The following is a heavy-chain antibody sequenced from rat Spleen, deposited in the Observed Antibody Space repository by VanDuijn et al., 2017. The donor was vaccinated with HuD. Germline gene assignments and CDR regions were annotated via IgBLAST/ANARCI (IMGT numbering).Heavy chain of an antibody. CDR1: GFTFSDYN. CDR2: ISNDNDST. Sequence: EVQLVESDGGLVQPGRSLKLSCAASGFTFSDYNMAWVRQAPKKGLEWVATISNDNDSTYYRDSVKGRFTISRDNAKSTLYLQMDSLRSEDTATYYCARQGTRWYYFDHWGQGVMVTVSS. D-gene: IGHD1-1*01. V-gene: IGHV5-7*01. J-gene: IGHJ2*01. CDR3: ARQGTRWYYFDH.